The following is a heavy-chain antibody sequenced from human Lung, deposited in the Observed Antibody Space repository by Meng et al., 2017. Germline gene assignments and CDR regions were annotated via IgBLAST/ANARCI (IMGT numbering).Heavy chain of an antibody. Sequence: EVQLMESGGGLVQPGGSLRLSWAASGFTFTAFSMTWVRQAPGKGLEWVSTISSTGDSTFYPDSVKGRFIVSRDNSKNTLYLQMNSLRAEDTAIYYCAKEAAMASWGQGTLVTVSS. J-gene: IGHJ5*02. D-gene: IGHD5-18*01. V-gene: IGHV3-23*01. CDR3: AKEAAMAS. CDR1: GFTFTAFS. CDR2: ISSTGDST.